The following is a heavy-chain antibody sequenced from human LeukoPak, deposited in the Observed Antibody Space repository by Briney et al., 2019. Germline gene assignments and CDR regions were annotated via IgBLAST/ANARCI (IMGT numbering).Heavy chain of an antibody. CDR1: GFTFRSYW. Sequence: HPGGSLRLSCPASGFTFRSYWMTWVRQAPGKGLEWVANIKLDGSEKYYVDSVKGRFTISRDNAKNSLYLQMNSLRAEDTAVYYCARDGGYYYDSSGPLYWGQGTLVTVSS. D-gene: IGHD3-22*01. CDR2: IKLDGSEK. J-gene: IGHJ4*02. V-gene: IGHV3-7*01. CDR3: ARDGGYYYDSSGPLY.